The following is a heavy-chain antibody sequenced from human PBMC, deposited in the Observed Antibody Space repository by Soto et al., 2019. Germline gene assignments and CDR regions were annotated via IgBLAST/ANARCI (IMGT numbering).Heavy chain of an antibody. CDR1: GFTFSSYA. V-gene: IGHV3-23*01. J-gene: IGHJ3*02. CDR3: AKDRQGYGSGSYYGVFAFDI. D-gene: IGHD3-10*01. Sequence: EVQLLESGGGLVQPGGSLRLSCAASGFTFSSYAMSWVRRAPGKGLEWVSAISGSGGSTYYADSVKGRFTISRDNSKNTLYLQMNSLRAEDTAVYYCAKDRQGYGSGSYYGVFAFDIWGQGTMVTVSS. CDR2: ISGSGGST.